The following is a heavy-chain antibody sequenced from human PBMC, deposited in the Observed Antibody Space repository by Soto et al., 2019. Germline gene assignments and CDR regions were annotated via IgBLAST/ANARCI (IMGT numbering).Heavy chain of an antibody. V-gene: IGHV3-30*03. CDR1: GFPFTTYG. CDR3: VGGQYYFDS. J-gene: IGHJ4*02. CDR2: ISYDGSNK. Sequence: QVQLVESGGGVVQPGRSPRLSCAASGFPFTTYGMHWVREGPGKGLEWVAVISYDGSNKFYADSVKGRFTISRDNSKNTLYLQMNSLRPEDTALYYCVGGQYYFDSRGQGTLVIVSS. D-gene: IGHD3-10*01.